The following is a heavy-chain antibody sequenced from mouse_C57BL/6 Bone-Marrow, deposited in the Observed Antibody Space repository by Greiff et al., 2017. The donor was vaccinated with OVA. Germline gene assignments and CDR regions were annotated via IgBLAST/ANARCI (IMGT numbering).Heavy chain of an antibody. V-gene: IGHV7-3*01. D-gene: IGHD3-2*02. J-gene: IGHJ2*01. CDR1: GFTFTDYY. CDR2: IRNKANGYTT. CDR3: ARCGDSSGYSFDY. Sequence: EVKLMESGGGLVQPGGSLSLSCAASGFTFTDYYMSWVRQPPGKALEWLGFIRNKANGYTTEYSAPVKGRFTISRANSQSILYLQMNALRAEDSATYYCARCGDSSGYSFDYWGQGTTLTVSS.